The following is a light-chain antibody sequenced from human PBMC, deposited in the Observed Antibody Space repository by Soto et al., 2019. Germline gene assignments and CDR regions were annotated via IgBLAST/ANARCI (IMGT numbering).Light chain of an antibody. Sequence: IWMTQAPSSRSASPGGRVTITCVGIQDINIYLALYRQRPWKARNLLIYVAWTLQSGVPSRFSGSGSGTDFTLTISSLQSEDFAVYYCQQYNNWPTFGQGTKV. CDR2: VAW. CDR3: QQYNNWPT. V-gene: IGKV1-8*01. CDR1: QDINIY. J-gene: IGKJ1*01.